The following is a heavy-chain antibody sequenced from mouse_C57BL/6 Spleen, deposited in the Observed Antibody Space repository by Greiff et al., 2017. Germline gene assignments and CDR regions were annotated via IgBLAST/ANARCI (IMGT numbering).Heavy chain of an antibody. CDR2: INPNNGGT. CDR3: ARGGITTVVSPMDY. J-gene: IGHJ4*01. Sequence: EVQLQQSGPELVKPGASVKISCKASGYTFTDYYMNWVKQSHGKSLEWIGDINPNNGGTSYNQKFKGKATLTVDKSSSTAYMELRSLTSEDSAVYYCARGGITTVVSPMDYWGQGTSVTVSS. V-gene: IGHV1-26*01. D-gene: IGHD1-1*01. CDR1: GYTFTDYY.